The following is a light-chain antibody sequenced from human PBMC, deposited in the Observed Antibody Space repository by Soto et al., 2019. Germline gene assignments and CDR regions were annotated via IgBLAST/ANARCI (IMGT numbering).Light chain of an antibody. J-gene: IGKJ1*01. Sequence: EIVMTQSPATLSVSPGERATLSCRASQSVSSNLAWYQQRPGQAPRLLSYGASTRATGIPARFSGSGSGTEFTLTISSLQSEDFAIYYCQQYSNWPKTFGRGTKVEIK. V-gene: IGKV3-15*01. CDR2: GAS. CDR1: QSVSSN. CDR3: QQYSNWPKT.